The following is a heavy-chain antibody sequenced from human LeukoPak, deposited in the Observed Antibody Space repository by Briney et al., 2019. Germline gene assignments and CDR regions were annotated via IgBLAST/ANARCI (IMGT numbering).Heavy chain of an antibody. CDR2: ISGSGGST. V-gene: IGHV3-23*01. J-gene: IGHJ4*02. D-gene: IGHD2-2*01. Sequence: PGGSLRLSCAASGFTFSSYAMSWVRQAPGKGLEWVSAISGSGGSTYYADSVKGRFTISRDNSKNTLYLQMNSLRAEDTAVYYCAKEGWNCSSTSCYRAPFDYWGQGTLVTVSS. CDR1: GFTFSSYA. CDR3: AKEGWNCSSTSCYRAPFDY.